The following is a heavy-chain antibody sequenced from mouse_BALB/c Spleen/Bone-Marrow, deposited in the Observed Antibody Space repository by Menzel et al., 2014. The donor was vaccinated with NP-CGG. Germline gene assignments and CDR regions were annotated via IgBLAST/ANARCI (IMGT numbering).Heavy chain of an antibody. D-gene: IGHD2-1*01. CDR3: ARRDYGKHFDV. CDR2: ISYSGST. J-gene: IGHJ1*01. Sequence: EVQLVESGPRLVKPSQTLSLTCSVTGDSITSGYWNWIRKFPGNKLEYMGHISYSGSTYYNPSLKSRISITRDTSRNQHYLQLNSVTTEDTATYYCARRDYGKHFDVWGAGTTVTVSS. V-gene: IGHV3-8*02. CDR1: GDSITSGY.